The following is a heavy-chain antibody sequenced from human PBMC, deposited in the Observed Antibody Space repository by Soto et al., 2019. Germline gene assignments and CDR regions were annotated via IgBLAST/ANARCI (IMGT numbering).Heavy chain of an antibody. CDR2: FSFYGRRDNT. CDR3: AKSLDNDTGCPNDQ. D-gene: IGHD2-2*01. V-gene: IGHV3-23*01. CDR1: GFTFRSYD. Sequence: EVQLLESGGGLVQPGGSLRLSCVGSGFTFRSYDMTWVRQAPGKGLEWVSSFSFYGRRDNTYYADSVKGRFTISRDNSRNTVYLQMDNRRVEDTAFYYFAKSLDNDTGCPNDQWGQGTLVTVSS. J-gene: IGHJ4*02.